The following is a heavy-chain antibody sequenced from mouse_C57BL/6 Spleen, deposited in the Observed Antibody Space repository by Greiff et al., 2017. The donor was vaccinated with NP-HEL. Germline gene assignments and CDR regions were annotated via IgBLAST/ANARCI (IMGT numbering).Heavy chain of an antibody. V-gene: IGHV3-1*01. CDR1: GYSITSGYD. D-gene: IGHD1-2*01. CDR2: ISYSGST. Sequence: EVQLQQSGPGMVKPSQSLSLTCTVTGYSITSGYDWHWIRHFPGNKLEWMGYISYSGSTNYNPSLKSRISITHDTSKNHFFLKLNSVTTEDTATYYCARDGYGYMDYWGQGTSVTVSS. J-gene: IGHJ4*01. CDR3: ARDGYGYMDY.